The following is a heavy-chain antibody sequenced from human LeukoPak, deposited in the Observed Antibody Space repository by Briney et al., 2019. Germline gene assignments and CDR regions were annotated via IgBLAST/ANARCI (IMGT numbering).Heavy chain of an antibody. D-gene: IGHD3-3*01. V-gene: IGHV1-69*04. CDR2: IIPILGIA. J-gene: IGHJ5*02. CDR3: ARDKKRFLEWLLYASWFDP. CDR1: GGTFSSYA. Sequence: SVKVSCKASGGTFSSYAISWVRQAPGQGLEWMGRIIPILGIANYAQKFQGRVTITADKSTSTAYMELSSLRSEDTAVYYCARDKKRFLEWLLYASWFDPWGQGTLVTVSS.